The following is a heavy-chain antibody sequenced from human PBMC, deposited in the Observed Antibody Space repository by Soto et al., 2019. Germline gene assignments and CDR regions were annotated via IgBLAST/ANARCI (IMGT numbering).Heavy chain of an antibody. D-gene: IGHD3-10*01. J-gene: IGHJ6*02. CDR3: AKVRSWNSFYKIEGQNYYALGV. Sequence: EVQLLESGGGLAHPGGSLRLSCGVSGFSFSDSAMSWVRQAPGKGLEWVSAMSGDEGSAYYADSVRGRFTVSRDNSKNTLYLEMHSLRGEDTAVYYCAKVRSWNSFYKIEGQNYYALGVWGRRTTVTVSS. CDR2: MSGDEGSA. V-gene: IGHV3-23*01. CDR1: GFSFSDSA.